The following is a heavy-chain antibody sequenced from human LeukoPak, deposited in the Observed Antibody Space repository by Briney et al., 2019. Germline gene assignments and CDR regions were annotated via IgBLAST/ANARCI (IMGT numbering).Heavy chain of an antibody. J-gene: IGHJ3*02. CDR2: IIPIFGTA. V-gene: IGHV1-69*06. Sequence: SVKVSCTASGGTFSSYAISWVRQAPGQGLEWMGGIIPIFGTANYAQKFQGRVTITADKSTSTAYMELSSLRSEDTAVYYCARRGHYGDHAAFDIWXQGTMVTVSX. CDR1: GGTFSSYA. CDR3: ARRGHYGDHAAFDI. D-gene: IGHD4-17*01.